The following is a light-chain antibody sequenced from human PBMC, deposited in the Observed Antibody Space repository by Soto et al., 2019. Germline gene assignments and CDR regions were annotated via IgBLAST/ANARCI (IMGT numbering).Light chain of an antibody. Sequence: EIVMTQAPATLSVSPGERSTLSCRASQSVSSSFLAWYQQKPGQAHRXXIYDASNRATGIPARFSGAGSGTDGTITISSLQPEDCEVYYGLQDYNLPLTFGGGTKVDIK. J-gene: IGKJ4*01. V-gene: IGKV3D-7*01. CDR1: QSVSSSF. CDR2: DAS. CDR3: LQDYNLPLT.